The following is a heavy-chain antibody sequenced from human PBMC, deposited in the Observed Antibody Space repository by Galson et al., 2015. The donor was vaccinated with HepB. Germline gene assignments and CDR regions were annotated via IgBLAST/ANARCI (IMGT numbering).Heavy chain of an antibody. D-gene: IGHD2-15*01. J-gene: IGHJ4*02. CDR2: IRYDGSNK. CDR1: GFTFSSYG. CDR3: AKYIGEYCSGGCYEDV. Sequence: SLRLSCAASGFTFSSYGMHRVRQAPGKGLEWVAFIRYDGSNKYYADSVKGRFTISRDNSKNTLYLQMNSLRAEDTAVYYCAKYIGEYCSGGCYEDVWGQGTLVTVSS. V-gene: IGHV3-30*02.